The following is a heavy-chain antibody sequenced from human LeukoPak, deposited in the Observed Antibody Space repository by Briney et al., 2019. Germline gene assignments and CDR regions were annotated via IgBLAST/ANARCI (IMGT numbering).Heavy chain of an antibody. CDR3: ARVRYYDSSGYVDY. D-gene: IGHD3-22*01. CDR1: GGTFSSYA. V-gene: IGHV1-69*05. CDR2: IIPIFGTA. Sequence: SVKVSCEASGGTFSSYAISWVRQAPGQGLEWMGRIIPIFGTANYAQKFQGRVTITTDESTSTAYMELSSLRSEDTAVYYCARVRYYDSSGYVDYWGQGTLVTVSS. J-gene: IGHJ4*02.